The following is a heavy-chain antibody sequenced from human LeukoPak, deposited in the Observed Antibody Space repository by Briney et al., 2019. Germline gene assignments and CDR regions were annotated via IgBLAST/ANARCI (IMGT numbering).Heavy chain of an antibody. CDR1: GGSISSYY. D-gene: IGHD3-9*01. J-gene: IGHJ5*02. CDR3: ARHPPWGDILTGYPEWFDP. V-gene: IGHV4-59*08. Sequence: PSETLSLTCTVSGGSISSYYWSWIRQPPGKGLEWIGYIYYSGSTNYNPSLKSRVTISVDTSKNQFSLKLSSVTAADTAVYYCARHPPWGDILTGYPEWFDPWGQGTLVTVSS. CDR2: IYYSGST.